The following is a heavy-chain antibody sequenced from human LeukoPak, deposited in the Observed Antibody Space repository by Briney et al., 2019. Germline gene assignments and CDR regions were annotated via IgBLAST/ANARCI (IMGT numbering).Heavy chain of an antibody. CDR2: IYSGGTT. Sequence: PGGSLRLSCAASGFTVSSTYMSWVRQAPGKGLEWVSVIYSGGTTYYADSVKGRFTISRDNSKNTLYLQMSSLRAEDTGVYYCVRDRIGVFDPVAMRGYYFDYWGQGTLVTVSS. V-gene: IGHV3-66*01. J-gene: IGHJ4*02. D-gene: IGHD2-2*01. CDR1: GFTVSSTY. CDR3: VRDRIGVFDPVAMRGYYFDY.